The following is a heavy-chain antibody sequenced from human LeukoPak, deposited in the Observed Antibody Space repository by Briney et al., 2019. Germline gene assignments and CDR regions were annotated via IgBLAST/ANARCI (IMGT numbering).Heavy chain of an antibody. CDR1: GFTFDDYA. CDR2: ISWNSGSI. J-gene: IGHJ4*02. D-gene: IGHD3-10*01. CDR3: AKDSYGSGSYYNFQLDY. Sequence: GRSLRLSCAASGFTFDDYAMHWVRQAPGKGLEWVSGISWNSGSIGYADSVKGRFTISRDNAKNSLYLQMNSLRAEDTALYYCAKDSYGSGSYYNFQLDYWGQGTLVTVSS. V-gene: IGHV3-9*01.